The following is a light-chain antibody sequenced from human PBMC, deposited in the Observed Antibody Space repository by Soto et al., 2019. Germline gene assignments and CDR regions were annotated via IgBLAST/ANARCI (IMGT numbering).Light chain of an antibody. Sequence: DIQMTQSPSSLSASVGDRVTITCRASQGIRNDLGWYQQKQGKAPKRLIYAASSLQSGVPSRFSGNVSGTECTLTISSLKPEDGSTYDGQQLNNYTLTFGGGTKVDIK. CDR1: QGIRND. V-gene: IGKV1-17*01. J-gene: IGKJ4*01. CDR3: QQLNNYTLT. CDR2: AAS.